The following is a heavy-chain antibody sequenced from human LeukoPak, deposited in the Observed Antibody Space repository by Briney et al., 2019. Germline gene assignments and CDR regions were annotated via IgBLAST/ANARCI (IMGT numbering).Heavy chain of an antibody. V-gene: IGHV1-69*05. CDR3: ASPGYNN. D-gene: IGHD5-24*01. CDR1: GYTFTGYY. Sequence: GASVKVSCKASGYTFTGYYMHWVRQAPGQGLEWMGRIIPIFGTANYAQKFQGRVTITTDESTSTAYMELSSLRSEDTAVYYCASPGYNNWGQGTLVTVSS. CDR2: IIPIFGTA. J-gene: IGHJ4*02.